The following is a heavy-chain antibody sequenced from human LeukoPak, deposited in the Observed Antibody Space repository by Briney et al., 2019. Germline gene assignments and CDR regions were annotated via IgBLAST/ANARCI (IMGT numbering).Heavy chain of an antibody. J-gene: IGHJ3*02. V-gene: IGHV4-34*01. Sequence: SETLSLTCAVYGGSFSGHYWSWIRQPPGKGLEWIGEINHSGSTNYNPSLKSRVTISVDTSKNQFSLKLSSVTAADTAVYYCARHDDAFDIWGQGTMVTVSS. CDR2: INHSGST. CDR3: ARHDDAFDI. CDR1: GGSFSGHY.